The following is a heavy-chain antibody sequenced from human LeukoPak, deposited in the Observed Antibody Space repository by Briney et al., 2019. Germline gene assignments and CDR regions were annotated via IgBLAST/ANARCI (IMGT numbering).Heavy chain of an antibody. Sequence: PGGSLRLSCAASGFTFSSYAMSWVRQAPGKGLEWVSDISGSGGSTYYADSVKGRFSISRDNSKNTLYLQMNSLRAEDTAVYYCAKSNGDYFDYWGQGTLVTVSS. CDR3: AKSNGDYFDY. D-gene: IGHD4-17*01. CDR2: ISGSGGST. CDR1: GFTFSSYA. J-gene: IGHJ4*02. V-gene: IGHV3-23*01.